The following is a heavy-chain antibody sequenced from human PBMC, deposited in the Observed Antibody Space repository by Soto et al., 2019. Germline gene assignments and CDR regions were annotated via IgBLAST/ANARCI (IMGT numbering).Heavy chain of an antibody. CDR2: ISVYHGNT. Sequence: ASVKVSCKASGYTFCKYGISWVRQAPGQGLEWVGWISVYHGNTVHAQKFRGRVNMTTDTSTSTAYMEPGSLKSGDTAIYYCAKDCSGASCGFDIWGQGTLVTVSS. CDR1: GYTFCKYG. V-gene: IGHV1-18*01. CDR3: AKDCSGASCGFDI. J-gene: IGHJ4*02. D-gene: IGHD2-15*01.